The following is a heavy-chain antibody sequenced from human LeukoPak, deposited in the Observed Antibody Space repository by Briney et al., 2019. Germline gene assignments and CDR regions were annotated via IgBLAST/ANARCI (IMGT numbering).Heavy chain of an antibody. J-gene: IGHJ4*02. CDR3: AKGSGWSLDY. Sequence: GGSLRLSCAASGFTFSSYGMHWVRQAPGKGLEWVAVISYDGSNKYYADSVKGRFTISRDNSKNTLYLQMNSLRAEDTAVYYCAKGSGWSLDYWGQGTLVTVSS. CDR2: ISYDGSNK. CDR1: GFTFSSYG. D-gene: IGHD6-19*01. V-gene: IGHV3-30*18.